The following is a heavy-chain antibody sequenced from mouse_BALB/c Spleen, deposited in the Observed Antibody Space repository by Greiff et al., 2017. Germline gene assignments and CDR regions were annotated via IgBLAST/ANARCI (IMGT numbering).Heavy chain of an antibody. V-gene: IGHV1-80*01. Sequence: LVESGAELVRPGSSVKISCKASGYAFSSYWMNWVKQRPGQGLEWIGQIYPGDGDTNYNGKFKGKATLTADKSSSTAYMQLSSLTSEDSAVYFCARGDYYGSSYYFDYWGQGTTLTVSS. J-gene: IGHJ2*01. D-gene: IGHD1-1*01. CDR1: GYAFSSYW. CDR3: ARGDYYGSSYYFDY. CDR2: IYPGDGDT.